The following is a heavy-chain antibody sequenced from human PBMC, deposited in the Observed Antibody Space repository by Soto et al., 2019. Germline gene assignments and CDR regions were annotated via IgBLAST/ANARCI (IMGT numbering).Heavy chain of an antibody. CDR3: ARRNYGEEGYFFDF. Sequence: QVQLRESGPGLVRPSETLSLTCTVSGGSITGYYWSWIRQPPGKGREWIGYIYDSGTTTYNAALKSRVTISANTSKNQFSLNLRSVTAADTAVYYCARRNYGEEGYFFDFWGQGLLVTVSS. CDR1: GGSITGYY. J-gene: IGHJ4*02. CDR2: IYDSGTT. D-gene: IGHD4-17*01. V-gene: IGHV4-59*08.